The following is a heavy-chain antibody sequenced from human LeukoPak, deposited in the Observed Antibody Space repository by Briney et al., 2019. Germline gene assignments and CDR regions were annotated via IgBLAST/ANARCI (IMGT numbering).Heavy chain of an antibody. Sequence: GGSLRLSCAASEFTFSSYWMSWVRQAPGKGLEWVSIISGSGDSTYYADSVKGRFTISRDNSRNTLYLQMISLRAEDTGVYYCAKIPQVSTTSVPNFDYWGQGTLVTVSS. J-gene: IGHJ4*02. V-gene: IGHV3-23*01. CDR2: ISGSGDST. CDR3: AKIPQVSTTSVPNFDY. CDR1: EFTFSSYW. D-gene: IGHD2/OR15-2a*01.